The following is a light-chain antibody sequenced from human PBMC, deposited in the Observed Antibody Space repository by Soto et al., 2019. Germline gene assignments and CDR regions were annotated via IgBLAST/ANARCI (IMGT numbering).Light chain of an antibody. V-gene: IGKV3-20*01. CDR3: QQYGSSPQT. J-gene: IGKJ1*01. CDR1: QRVSSY. Sequence: EIVFTQSPGTPSFSPGERATLSCRASQRVSSYLAWYQQKPGQAPRLLIYGASSRATGIPDRFSGSGSGTDFTLTISRLEPEDFAVYYCQQYGSSPQTFGQGTKVDIK. CDR2: GAS.